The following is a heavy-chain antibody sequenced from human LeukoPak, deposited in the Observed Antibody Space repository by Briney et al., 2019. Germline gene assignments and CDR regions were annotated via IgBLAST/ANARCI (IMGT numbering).Heavy chain of an antibody. Sequence: GGSLRLSCAASGFTFSSYEMNWVRQAPGKGREWVSYISSSGSTIYYADSVKGRFTISRDNAKNSLYLQMNSLRAEDTAVYYCARSVRGWYSFYQYNWFDPWGQGTLVTVSS. CDR2: ISSSGSTI. CDR1: GFTFSSYE. D-gene: IGHD6-19*01. CDR3: ARSVRGWYSFYQYNWFDP. V-gene: IGHV3-48*03. J-gene: IGHJ5*02.